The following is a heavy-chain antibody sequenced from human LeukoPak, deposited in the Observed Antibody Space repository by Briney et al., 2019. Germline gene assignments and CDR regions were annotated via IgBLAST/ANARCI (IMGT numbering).Heavy chain of an antibody. D-gene: IGHD3-3*01. CDR1: GFTFSTYP. J-gene: IGHJ4*02. CDR2: IRDSGTT. V-gene: IGHV3-23*01. Sequence: GGSLRLSCAASGFTFSTYPMNWVRQAPGKGLEWISHIRDSGTTDYADSVKGRFTISRDNSKNTLYLQMNSLRAEDTAVYYCAKSGGGDFSLGHNYWGQGTLVTVSS. CDR3: AKSGGGDFSLGHNY.